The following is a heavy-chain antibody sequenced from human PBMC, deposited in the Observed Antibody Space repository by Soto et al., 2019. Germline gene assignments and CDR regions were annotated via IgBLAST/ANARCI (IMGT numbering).Heavy chain of an antibody. D-gene: IGHD2-15*01. CDR1: GFSFSSYS. CDR3: ARGYTGYCSGGKFFWFGP. V-gene: IGHV3-21*01. Sequence: EVQLVESGGGLVKPGGSLRLSCAASGFSFSSYSMNWVRQAPGKGLEWVSSISSSASHINYADSVKGRFTISKDNAKKSMDPEMNSLRAEETAVLYCARGYTGYCSGGKFFWFGPRGQGTLVTVSS. J-gene: IGHJ5*02. CDR2: ISSSASHI.